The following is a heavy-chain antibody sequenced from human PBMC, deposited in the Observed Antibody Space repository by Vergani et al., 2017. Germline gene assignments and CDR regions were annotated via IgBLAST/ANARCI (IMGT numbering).Heavy chain of an antibody. V-gene: IGHV2-70*04. J-gene: IGHJ4*02. CDR1: GFSLITSGMR. D-gene: IGHD3-22*01. CDR2: IDWDDDK. Sequence: QVPLKESGPALVKPTQTLTLTCTFSGFSLITSGMRVSWIRQPPGKALEWLARIDWDDDKFYSTSLKTRLTISKDPSKNQVVLTMTNMDPVDTATYYCAQMGYYDSSGYSGLYFDYWGQGTLVTVSS. CDR3: AQMGYYDSSGYSGLYFDY.